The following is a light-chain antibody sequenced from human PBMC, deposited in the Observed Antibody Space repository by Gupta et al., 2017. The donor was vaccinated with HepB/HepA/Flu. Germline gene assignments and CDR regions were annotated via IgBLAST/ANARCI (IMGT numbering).Light chain of an antibody. Sequence: DIVMTQSPDSLAVSLGERATINCKSSQSVLYSYNNNNYLAWYQQKPGKSPKLLIYWASTRESGVPDRFSGSGSGTDFTLTISSLQAEDVAVYYCQQYYSSPLTFGQGTKVEIK. V-gene: IGKV4-1*01. CDR1: QSVLYSYNNNNY. CDR3: QQYYSSPLT. CDR2: WAS. J-gene: IGKJ1*01.